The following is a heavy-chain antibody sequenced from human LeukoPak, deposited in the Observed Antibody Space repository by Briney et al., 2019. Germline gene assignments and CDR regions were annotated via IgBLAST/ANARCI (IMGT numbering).Heavy chain of an antibody. J-gene: IGHJ4*02. V-gene: IGHV4-59*01. CDR3: ARLVLVTGVPFDY. D-gene: IGHD7-27*01. CDR2: IYYSGST. CDR1: GGSISSYY. Sequence: SETLSLTCTVSGGSISSYYWSWIRQPPGKGPEWIGYIYYSGSTNYNPSLKSRVSISVDTSNNQFSLKLSSVTAADTAVYYCARLVLVTGVPFDYWGQGTLVTVSS.